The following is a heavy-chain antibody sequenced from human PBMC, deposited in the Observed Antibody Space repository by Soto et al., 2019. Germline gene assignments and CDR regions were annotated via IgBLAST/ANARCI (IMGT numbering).Heavy chain of an antibody. J-gene: IGHJ4*02. CDR3: VKEGAAYCGGDCYSYYFDY. D-gene: IGHD2-21*02. CDR2: ISSNGGST. CDR1: GFTFSSYA. Sequence: GGSLRLSCSASGFTFSSYAMHWVRQAPGRGLEYVSAISSNGGSTYYADSVKGRFTISRDNSKNTLYLQMSSLRAEDTAVYYCVKEGAAYCGGDCYSYYFDYWGQGTLVTV. V-gene: IGHV3-64D*08.